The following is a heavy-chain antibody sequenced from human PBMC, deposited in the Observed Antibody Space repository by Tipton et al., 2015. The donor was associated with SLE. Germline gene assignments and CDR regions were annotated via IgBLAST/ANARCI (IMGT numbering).Heavy chain of an antibody. CDR1: GDSISSYY. CDR3: ARAAPTRVGATTFDY. Sequence: LRLSCTVSGDSISSYYWSWIRQPPGKGLEWIGYIYDSGSTNYNPSLKSRATISVDTSKNQFSLKLSSVTAADTAVYYCARAAPTRVGATTFDYWGQGTLVTVSS. CDR2: IYDSGST. D-gene: IGHD1-26*01. V-gene: IGHV4-59*01. J-gene: IGHJ4*02.